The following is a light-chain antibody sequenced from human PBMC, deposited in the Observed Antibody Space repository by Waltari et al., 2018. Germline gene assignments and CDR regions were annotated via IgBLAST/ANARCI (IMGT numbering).Light chain of an antibody. CDR3: SSYTSSSSWV. CDR1: TSDVGCYNY. V-gene: IGLV2-14*01. CDR2: DVS. J-gene: IGLJ3*02. Sequence: QSALTQPASVSGSPGQSIPISCTGTTSDVGCYNYFSWYQQHPGKAPKLMIYDVSKRPSGVSNRFSGSKSGNTASLTISGLQAEDEADYYCSSYTSSSSWVFGGGTKLTVL.